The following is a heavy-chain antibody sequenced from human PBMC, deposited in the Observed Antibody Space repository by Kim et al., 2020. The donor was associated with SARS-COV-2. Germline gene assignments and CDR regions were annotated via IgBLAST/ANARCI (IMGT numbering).Heavy chain of an antibody. D-gene: IGHD3-3*01. Sequence: SVKVSCKASGGTFSSYAISWVRQAPGQGLEWMGGIIPIFGTANYAQKFQGRVTITTDESTSTAYMELSSLRSEDTAVYYCARSSLYYDFWSGYEEEPNWLDPWGQGTLVTVSS. V-gene: IGHV1-69*05. CDR3: ARSSLYYDFWSGYEEEPNWLDP. CDR1: GGTFSSYA. CDR2: IIPIFGTA. J-gene: IGHJ5*02.